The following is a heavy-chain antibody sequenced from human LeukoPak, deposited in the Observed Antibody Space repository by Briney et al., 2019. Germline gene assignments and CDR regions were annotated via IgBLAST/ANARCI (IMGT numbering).Heavy chain of an antibody. D-gene: IGHD3-22*01. J-gene: IGHJ4*02. CDR1: GYTFTSYY. Sequence: ASVKVSCKASGYTFTSYYMHWVREAPGPGLEWMGLINPSGGSASYAQKFQGRVTMTRDTSTSTVYMELSSLRSEDTAVYYCARGYYYDSSGYYSPFDYWGQGTLVTVSS. CDR2: INPSGGSA. CDR3: ARGYYYDSSGYYSPFDY. V-gene: IGHV1-46*01.